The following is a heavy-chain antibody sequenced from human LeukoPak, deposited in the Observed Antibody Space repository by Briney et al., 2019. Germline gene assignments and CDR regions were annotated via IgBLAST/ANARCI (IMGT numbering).Heavy chain of an antibody. V-gene: IGHV1-58*01. CDR1: GFTFTSSA. CDR2: IVVGSGNT. D-gene: IGHD6-13*01. CDR3: AAGPGYSSSWYQGYFDY. J-gene: IGHJ4*02. Sequence: SVKVSCKASGFTFTSSAVQWVRQARGQRLEWIGWIVVGSGNTNYAQKFQERVTITRDMSTSTAYMELSSLRSEDTAVYYCAAGPGYSSSWYQGYFDYWGQGTLVTVSS.